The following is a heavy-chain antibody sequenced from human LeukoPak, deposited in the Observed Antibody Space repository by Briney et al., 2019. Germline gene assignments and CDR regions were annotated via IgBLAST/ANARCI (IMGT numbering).Heavy chain of an antibody. V-gene: IGHV3-21*01. CDR3: ARDRLRGSPPY. Sequence: GGSLRLSCAASGFTFSSYSMNWVRQAPGKGLEWVSSISSSSSYIYYADSVKGRFTISRDNAKNSLYLQMDSLRAEDTAVYYCARDRLRGSPPYWGQGTLVTVSS. J-gene: IGHJ4*02. CDR2: ISSSSSYI. CDR1: GFTFSSYS. D-gene: IGHD1-26*01.